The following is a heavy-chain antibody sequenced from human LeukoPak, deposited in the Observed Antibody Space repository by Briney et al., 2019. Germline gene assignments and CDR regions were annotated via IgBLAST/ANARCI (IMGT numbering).Heavy chain of an antibody. CDR1: GFTFSSYS. CDR2: ISSSSSYI. CDR3: ARPIAAAGTWYFDY. V-gene: IGHV3-21*01. J-gene: IGHJ4*02. Sequence: GGSLRLSCVASGFTFSSYSMNWVRQAPGKGLEWVSSISSSSSYIYYADSVKGRFTISRDNAKNSLYLQMNSLRAEDTAVYYCARPIAAAGTWYFDYWGQGTLVTVSS. D-gene: IGHD6-13*01.